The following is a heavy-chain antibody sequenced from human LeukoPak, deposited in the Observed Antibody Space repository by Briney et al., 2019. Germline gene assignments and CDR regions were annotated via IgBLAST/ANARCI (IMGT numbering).Heavy chain of an antibody. J-gene: IGHJ4*02. CDR3: ARLQYCSGGSCYHFDY. D-gene: IGHD2-15*01. CDR2: INHSGST. Sequence: SETLSLTCAVYGGSFSGYYWSWIRQPPGKGLEWIGEINHSGSTNYNPSLKSRVTISVDTSKNQFSLKLSSVTAADTAVYYCARLQYCSGGSCYHFDYWGQGTLVTVSS. V-gene: IGHV4-34*01. CDR1: GGSFSGYY.